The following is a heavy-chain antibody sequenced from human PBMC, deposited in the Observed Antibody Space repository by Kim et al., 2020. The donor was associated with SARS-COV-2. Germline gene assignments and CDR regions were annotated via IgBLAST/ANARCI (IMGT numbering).Heavy chain of an antibody. V-gene: IGHV3-7*01. CDR1: GFTFSRDW. CDR3: ARDPNPYSYSSWFDP. CDR2: IKGDGSEK. J-gene: IGHJ5*02. D-gene: IGHD1-26*01. Sequence: GGSLRLSCAASGFTFSRDWMSWVRQAPGKGLEWVANIKGDGSEKHYVDSVKGRFTISRDNAKNSLYLQMNSLRAEDTAVYYCARDPNPYSYSSWFDPWGQGTLVTVSS.